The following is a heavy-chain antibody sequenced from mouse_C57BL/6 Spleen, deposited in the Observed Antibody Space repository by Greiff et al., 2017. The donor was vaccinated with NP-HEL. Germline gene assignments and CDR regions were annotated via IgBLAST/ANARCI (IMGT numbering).Heavy chain of an antibody. D-gene: IGHD3-2*02. CDR2: IDPSDSET. CDR3: ARDSSGYGGDFDY. J-gene: IGHJ2*01. Sequence: QVQLKQPGAELVRPGSSVKLSCKASGYTFTSYWMHWVKQRPIQGLEWIGNIDPSDSETHYNQKFKDKATLTVDKSSSTAYMQLSSLTSEDSAVYYCARDSSGYGGDFDYWGQGTTLTVSS. V-gene: IGHV1-52*01. CDR1: GYTFTSYW.